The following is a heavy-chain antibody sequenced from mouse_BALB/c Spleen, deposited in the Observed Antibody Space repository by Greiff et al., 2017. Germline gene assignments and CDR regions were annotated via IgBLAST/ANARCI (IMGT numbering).Heavy chain of an antibody. Sequence: QVQLKQSGPGLVAPSQSLSITCTVSGFSLTGYGVNWVRQPPGKGLAWLGMIWGDGSTDYNSALKSRLSISKDNSKSQVFLKMNSLQTDDTARYYCARDGNSYAMDYWGQGTSVTVSS. CDR3: ARDGNSYAMDY. D-gene: IGHD2-1*01. J-gene: IGHJ4*01. CDR1: GFSLTGYG. CDR2: IWGDGST. V-gene: IGHV2-6-7*01.